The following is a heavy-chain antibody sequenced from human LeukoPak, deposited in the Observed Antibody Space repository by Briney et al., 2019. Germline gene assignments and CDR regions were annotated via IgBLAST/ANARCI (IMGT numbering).Heavy chain of an antibody. V-gene: IGHV1-3*01. CDR1: GYTFTSYA. CDR3: ARDLTRKYGSGSYYDY. CDR2: INAGNGNT. Sequence: GASVKVSCKASGYTFTSYAMHWVRQAPGQRLEWMGWINAGNGNTKYSQEFQGRVTITRDTTASTAYMELSRLRSDDTAVYYCARDLTRKYGSGSYYDYWGQGTLVTVSS. J-gene: IGHJ4*02. D-gene: IGHD3-10*01.